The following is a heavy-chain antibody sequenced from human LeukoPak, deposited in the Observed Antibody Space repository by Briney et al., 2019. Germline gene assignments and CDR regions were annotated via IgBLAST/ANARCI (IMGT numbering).Heavy chain of an antibody. V-gene: IGHV1-69*04. CDR3: ARDGGKTYYDSSGYYWY. Sequence: GASVMLSFKASGGTFSSYAISGVRQAPGQGLEWMGRIIPILGIANYAQKFQGRVTITADKSTSTAYMELSSLRSEDTAVYYCARDGGKTYYDSSGYYWYWGQGTLVTVSP. CDR2: IIPILGIA. CDR1: GGTFSSYA. J-gene: IGHJ4*02. D-gene: IGHD3-22*01.